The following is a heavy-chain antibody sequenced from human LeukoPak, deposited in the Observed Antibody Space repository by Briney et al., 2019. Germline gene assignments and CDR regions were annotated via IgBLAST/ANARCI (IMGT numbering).Heavy chain of an antibody. CDR3: ARGDYIRGNIHYNAEYFQH. CDR2: IYYTGST. V-gene: IGHV4-59*01. J-gene: IGHJ1*01. Sequence: PSETLSLTCTVSGDSISLYYWSWIRQPPGKGLEWIGYIYYTGSTKSNPSLKSRVTISVDTSKKQFSLNLSSVTAADTAVYFCARGDYIRGNIHYNAEYFQHWGQGILVTVSS. CDR1: GDSISLYY. D-gene: IGHD3-16*01.